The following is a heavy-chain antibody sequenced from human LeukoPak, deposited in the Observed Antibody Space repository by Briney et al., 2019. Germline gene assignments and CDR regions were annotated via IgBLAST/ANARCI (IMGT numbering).Heavy chain of an antibody. CDR2: ISLSGHST. D-gene: IGHD4-11*01. Sequence: GGSLRLSCAASGFIFRSYAMSWVRQAPGKGLEWVSVISLSGHSTDYADSVKGRFTISRDNSKNTLYLQMNSLRAEDTALYYCAKGTLGVTSILDYWGQGILVTVSS. J-gene: IGHJ4*02. CDR1: GFIFRSYA. CDR3: AKGTLGVTSILDY. V-gene: IGHV3-23*01.